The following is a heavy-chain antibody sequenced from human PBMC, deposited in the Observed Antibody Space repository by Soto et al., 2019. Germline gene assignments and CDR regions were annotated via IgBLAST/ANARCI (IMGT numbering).Heavy chain of an antibody. CDR2: INPSGGST. V-gene: IGHV1-46*01. CDR1: GYTFTSYY. J-gene: IGHJ4*02. CDR3: AREPVSIAVAGPGWDY. Sequence: ASVKVSCKASGYTFTSYYMHWVRQAPGQGLEWMGIINPSGGSTSYAQKFQGRVTMTRDTSTSTVYMELSSLRSEDTAVYYCAREPVSIAVAGPGWDYWGQGTLVTVSS. D-gene: IGHD6-19*01.